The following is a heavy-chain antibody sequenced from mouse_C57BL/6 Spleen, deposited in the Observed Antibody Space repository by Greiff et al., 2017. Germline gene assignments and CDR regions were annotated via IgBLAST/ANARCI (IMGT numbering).Heavy chain of an antibody. CDR2: INPSNGGT. J-gene: IGHJ2*01. CDR3: ARRETYGSLEY. Sequence: QVHVKQSGTELVKPGASVKLSCKASGYTFTSYWMHWVKQRPGQGLEWIGNINPSNGGTNYNEKFKSKATLTVDKSSSTAYMQLSSLTSEDSAVYYCARRETYGSLEYWGQGTTLTVSS. CDR1: GYTFTSYW. D-gene: IGHD1-1*01. V-gene: IGHV1-53*01.